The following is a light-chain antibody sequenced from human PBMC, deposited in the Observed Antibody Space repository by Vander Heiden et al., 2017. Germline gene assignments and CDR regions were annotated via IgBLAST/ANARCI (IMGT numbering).Light chain of an antibody. CDR3: ATCDDSLSGVV. V-gene: IGLV1-47*01. CDR1: NSNIGSNS. CDR2: RNN. J-gene: IGLJ3*02. Sequence: QSVLTQPPSASGTPGQRVTTPCFGSNSNIGSNSVYWYQQLPGTAPKLLVSRNNQRPSGVPDRFSGSKSGTSASLAISGLRPEDEAYYYCATCDDSLSGVVFGGGTKVTVL.